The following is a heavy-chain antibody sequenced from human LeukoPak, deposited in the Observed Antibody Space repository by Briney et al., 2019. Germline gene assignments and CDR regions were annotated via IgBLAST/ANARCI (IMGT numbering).Heavy chain of an antibody. V-gene: IGHV1-69*05. CDR3: ARDTSSWTSYNWFDP. D-gene: IGHD6-13*01. CDR2: IIPIFGTA. J-gene: IGHJ5*02. CDR1: GGTFSSYA. Sequence: SVKVSCKASGGTFSSYAISWVRQAPGQGLEWMGGIIPIFGTANYAQKFQGRVTMTTDTSTSTAYMELRSLRSDDTAVYYCARDTSSWTSYNWFDPWGQGTLVTVSS.